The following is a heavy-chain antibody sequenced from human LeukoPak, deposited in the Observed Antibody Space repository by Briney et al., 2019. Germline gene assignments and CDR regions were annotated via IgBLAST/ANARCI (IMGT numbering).Heavy chain of an antibody. CDR2: IRSKAYGETA. Sequence: GGSLRLSCTASGFTFGDYAMSWIRQAPGKGLEWVGFIRSKAYGETADYAASVKGRFTISRDDSKAIAYLQMNSLKTEDTAVYHCTRDRGAYNLYDYWGQGTLVSVSS. J-gene: IGHJ4*02. D-gene: IGHD1-1*01. CDR1: GFTFGDYA. V-gene: IGHV3-49*03. CDR3: TRDRGAYNLYDY.